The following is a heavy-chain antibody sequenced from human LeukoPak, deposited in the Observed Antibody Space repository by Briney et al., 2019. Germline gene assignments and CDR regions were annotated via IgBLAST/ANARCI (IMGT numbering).Heavy chain of an antibody. CDR1: GFTFSSYG. V-gene: IGHV3-23*01. CDR3: AKRRDGDHGDYYFDY. D-gene: IGHD4-17*01. CDR2: ITGSGDIT. Sequence: GGSLRLSCAASGFTFSSYGMSWVRQAPGKGLEWVSAITGSGDITYYADYMKGRFTISRDNSKNTLYLQMNSLRAEDTAVYYCAKRRDGDHGDYYFDYWGQGTLVTVSS. J-gene: IGHJ4*02.